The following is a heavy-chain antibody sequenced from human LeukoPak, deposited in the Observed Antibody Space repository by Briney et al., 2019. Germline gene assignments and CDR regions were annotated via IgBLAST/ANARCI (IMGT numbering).Heavy chain of an antibody. CDR3: ARDHSSGWYDRVYYYYGMDV. CDR2: IYSGGST. J-gene: IGHJ6*02. Sequence: PGGSLRLSCAASGFTVSSNYMSWVRQAPGKGLEWVSVIYSGGSTYYADSVKGRFTISRDNSKNTLYLQMNSLRAEDTAVYYCARDHSSGWYDRVYYYYGMDVWGQGTTVTVSS. D-gene: IGHD6-19*01. V-gene: IGHV3-66*01. CDR1: GFTVSSNY.